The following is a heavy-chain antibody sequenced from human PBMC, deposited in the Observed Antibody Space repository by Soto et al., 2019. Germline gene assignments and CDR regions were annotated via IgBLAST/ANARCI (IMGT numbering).Heavy chain of an antibody. J-gene: IGHJ4*02. CDR1: GGTFSSYA. V-gene: IGHV1-69*13. CDR3: AVGGTMVRGVIITKGGADY. Sequence: SVKVSCKASGGTFSSYAISWVRQAPGQGLEWMGGIIPIFGTANYAQKFQGRVTITADESTSTAYMELSSLRSEDTAVYYCAVGGTMVRGVIITKGGADYWGQGTLVTVSS. CDR2: IIPIFGTA. D-gene: IGHD3-10*01.